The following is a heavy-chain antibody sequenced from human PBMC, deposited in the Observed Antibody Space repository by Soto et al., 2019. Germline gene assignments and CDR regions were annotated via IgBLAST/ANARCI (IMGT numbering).Heavy chain of an antibody. CDR1: GYTFTSYG. J-gene: IGHJ4*02. V-gene: IGHV1-18*01. CDR3: ARSVGYCSGGSCYLNYFDY. CDR2: ISAYNGNT. D-gene: IGHD2-15*01. Sequence: ASVKLSCKASGYTFTSYGISWVRQAPRQGLEWMGWISAYNGNTNYAQKLQGRVTMTTDTSTSTAYMELRSLRSDDTAVYYCARSVGYCSGGSCYLNYFDYWGQGTLVTVSS.